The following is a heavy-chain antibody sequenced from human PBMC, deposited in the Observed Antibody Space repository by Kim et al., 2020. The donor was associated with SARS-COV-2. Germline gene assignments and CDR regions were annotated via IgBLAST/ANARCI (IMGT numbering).Heavy chain of an antibody. D-gene: IGHD3-22*01. CDR2: INHSGSS. CDR1: GGSFSGYY. J-gene: IGHJ4*02. Sequence: SETLSLTCAVYGGSFSGYYWSWIRQPPGKGLEWIGEINHSGSSNYNPSLKSRVTISVDTSKNQFSLKLSSVTAADTAVYYCARGHYYRRPRPFKTSGPQFGWGQGTLVTVSS. CDR3: ARGHYYRRPRPFKTSGPQFG. V-gene: IGHV4-34*01.